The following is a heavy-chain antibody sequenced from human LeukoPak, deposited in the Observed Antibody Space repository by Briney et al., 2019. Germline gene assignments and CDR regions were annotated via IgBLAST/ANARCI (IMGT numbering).Heavy chain of an antibody. V-gene: IGHV3-21*01. CDR3: ARDGKADFDY. D-gene: IGHD1-26*01. CDR2: MSSSGTYI. J-gene: IGHJ4*02. Sequence: GGSLRLSCSASGFTFSRSSMNWVRQTPGKGLEWVSSMSSSGTYIYYADSVKGRFTISRDNAKNSLYLQMNSLRAEDTAVYYCARDGKADFDYWGQGTLVTVSS. CDR1: GFTFSRSS.